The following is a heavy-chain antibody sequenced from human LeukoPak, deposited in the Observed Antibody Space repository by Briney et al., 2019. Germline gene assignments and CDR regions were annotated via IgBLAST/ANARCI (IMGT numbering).Heavy chain of an antibody. J-gene: IGHJ4*02. V-gene: IGHV4-34*01. CDR3: ARAVPQYYYDSSGYYYGDLVDY. Sequence: SETLSLTCAVYGGSFSGYYWSWIRQPPGKGLEWIGEINHSGSTNYNPSLKSRVTISVDTSKNQFSLKLSSVTAADTAVYYCARAVPQYYYDSSGYYYGDLVDYWGQGTLVTVPS. CDR1: GGSFSGYY. CDR2: INHSGST. D-gene: IGHD3-22*01.